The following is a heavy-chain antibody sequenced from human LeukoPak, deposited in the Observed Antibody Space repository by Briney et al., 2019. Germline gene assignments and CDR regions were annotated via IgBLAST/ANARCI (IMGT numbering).Heavy chain of an antibody. J-gene: IGHJ4*02. CDR2: IRYDGSEG. D-gene: IGHD6-19*01. Sequence: PGGSLRPSCAASGFTFSTYGMHWVRQAPGKGLDLVAFIRYDGSEGYYADSVKDRFTVSRDNSKNTLYLQMNSLRVEDTAVYYCAKVGYGWYEVDYWGQGTLVTVSS. V-gene: IGHV3-30*02. CDR1: GFTFSTYG. CDR3: AKVGYGWYEVDY.